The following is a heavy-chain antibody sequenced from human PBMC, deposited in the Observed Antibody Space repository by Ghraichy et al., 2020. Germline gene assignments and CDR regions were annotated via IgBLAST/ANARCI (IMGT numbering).Heavy chain of an antibody. J-gene: IGHJ6*02. D-gene: IGHD6-6*01. CDR2: IYPGDSDT. V-gene: IGHV5-51*01. Sequence: GESLNISCKGSGYSFTSYWIGWVRQMPGKGLEWMGIIYPGDSDTRYSPSFQGQVTISADKSISTAYLQWSSLKASDTAMYYCARSSRDYYYGMDVWGQGTTVTVSS. CDR3: ARSSRDYYYGMDV. CDR1: GYSFTSYW.